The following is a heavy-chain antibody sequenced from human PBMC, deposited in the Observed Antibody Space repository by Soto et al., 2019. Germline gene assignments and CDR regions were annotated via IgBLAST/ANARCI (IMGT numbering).Heavy chain of an antibody. CDR2: ISYDGSNK. Sequence: QVQLVESGGGVVQPGRSLRLSCAASGFTFSSYAMHWVRQAPGKGLEWVAVISYDGSNKYYADSVKGRFTISRDNSKNTLYLQMNSLRAEDTAVYYCASRQLAGGYWGQGTLVTVSS. J-gene: IGHJ4*02. D-gene: IGHD6-6*01. V-gene: IGHV3-30-3*01. CDR1: GFTFSSYA. CDR3: ASRQLAGGY.